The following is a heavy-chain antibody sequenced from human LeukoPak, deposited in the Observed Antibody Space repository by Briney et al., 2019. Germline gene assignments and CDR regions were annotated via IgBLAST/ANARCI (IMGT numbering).Heavy chain of an antibody. CDR2: INDSGST. V-gene: IGHV4-39*07. CDR1: GGSISTSNYY. CDR3: ARRRTYYYDSSGYHNCHFDY. Sequence: SETLSLTCTVSGGSISTSNYYWGWIRQPPGKGLEWIGEINDSGSTNYNPSLKSRVTISVDTSKNQFSLKLSSVTAADTAVYYCARRRTYYYDSSGYHNCHFDYWGQGTLVTVSS. D-gene: IGHD3-22*01. J-gene: IGHJ4*02.